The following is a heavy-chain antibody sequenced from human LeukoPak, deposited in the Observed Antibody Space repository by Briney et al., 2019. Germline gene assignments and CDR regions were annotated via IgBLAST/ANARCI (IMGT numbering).Heavy chain of an antibody. V-gene: IGHV3-30*18. CDR2: ISYDGSNK. CDR1: GFTFSSYG. CDR3: AKEGGSSWYSRYFDY. Sequence: GGSLRLSCAASGFTFSSYGMHWVRQAPGKGLEWVAVISYDGSNKYYADSVKGRFTISRDNSKNTLYLQMNSLRAEDTAVYYCAKEGGSSWYSRYFDYWGQGTLVTVSS. J-gene: IGHJ4*02. D-gene: IGHD6-13*01.